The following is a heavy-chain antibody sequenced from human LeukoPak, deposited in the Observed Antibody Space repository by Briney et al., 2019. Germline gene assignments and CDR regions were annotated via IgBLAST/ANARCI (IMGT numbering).Heavy chain of an antibody. CDR1: GYSFTGYY. V-gene: IGHV1-46*01. CDR2: INPSGGST. D-gene: IGHD5-24*01. J-gene: IGHJ4*02. CDR3: ARVLRDGYNMFDY. Sequence: ASVKVSCKASGYSFTGYYMHWVRQAPGQGLEWMGLINPSGGSTRYAQKFQGRVTMTRDMSTSTVYMELSSLRSEDTAVYYCARVLRDGYNMFDYWGQGTLVTVSS.